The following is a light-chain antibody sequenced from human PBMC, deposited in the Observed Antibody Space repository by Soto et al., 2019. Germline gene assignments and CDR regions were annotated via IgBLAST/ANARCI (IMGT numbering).Light chain of an antibody. CDR2: DVT. J-gene: IGLJ1*01. CDR3: CSYAGTFTWV. V-gene: IGLV2-11*01. CDR1: GSDVGRYDY. Sequence: QSALTQPRSVSGSPGQSVTISCTGTGSDVGRYDYVSWYQQYPGKAPKIIFHDVTKWPSGVPDRFSGSKSGNTASLTISGLLPEDEADYYCCSYAGTFTWVFGTGTKVTVL.